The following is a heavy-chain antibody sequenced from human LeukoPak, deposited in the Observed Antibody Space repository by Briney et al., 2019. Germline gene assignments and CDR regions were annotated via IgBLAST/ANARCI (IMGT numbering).Heavy chain of an antibody. CDR1: GFTFSSYG. CDR3: AKVLNPHMNFPSYYYGMDV. J-gene: IGHJ6*02. CDR2: ISYDGSNK. Sequence: PGRSLRLSCAASGFTFSSYGMHWVRQAPGKGLEWVAVISYDGSNKYYADSVKGRFTISRDNSKNTLYLQMNSLRAEDTAVYYCAKVLNPHMNFPSYYYGMDVWGQGTTVTVSS. V-gene: IGHV3-30*18.